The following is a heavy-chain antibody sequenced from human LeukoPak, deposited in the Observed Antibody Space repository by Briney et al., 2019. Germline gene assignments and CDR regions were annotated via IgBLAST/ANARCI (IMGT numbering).Heavy chain of an antibody. CDR3: ARPAEATGYAEYFQH. Sequence: SQTLSLTCTVSGGSISSGGHFWSWIRQHPGKGLEWIGSIYYSGSTYYNPSLKSRVTISVDTSENQFSLKLSSVTAADTAVYYCARPAEATGYAEYFQHWGQGTLVTVSS. V-gene: IGHV4-31*03. CDR1: GGSISSGGHF. J-gene: IGHJ1*01. D-gene: IGHD5-12*01. CDR2: IYYSGST.